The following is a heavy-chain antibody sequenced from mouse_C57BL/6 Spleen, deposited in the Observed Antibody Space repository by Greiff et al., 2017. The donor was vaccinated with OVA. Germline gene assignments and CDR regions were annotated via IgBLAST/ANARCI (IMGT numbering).Heavy chain of an antibody. Sequence: VQLQQSVAELVRPGASVKLSCTASGFNIKDYYMHWVKQRPEQGLEWIGRIDPEDGDTEYAPKFQGKATMTADTSSNTAYLQLSSLTSEDTAVYCCTTRYGSSGGYFDVWSTGTTVTVSS. CDR2: IDPEDGDT. V-gene: IGHV14-1*01. D-gene: IGHD1-1*01. J-gene: IGHJ1*03. CDR1: GFNIKDYY. CDR3: TTRYGSSGGYFDV.